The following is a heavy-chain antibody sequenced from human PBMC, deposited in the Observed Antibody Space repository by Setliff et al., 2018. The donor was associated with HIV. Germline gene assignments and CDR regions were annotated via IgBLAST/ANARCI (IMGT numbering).Heavy chain of an antibody. V-gene: IGHV1-3*01. CDR2: INAGNGNT. CDR3: ARRGRFTGGYSYGSDYFEY. CDR1: GYTFSNYA. Sequence: GASVKVSCKASGYTFSNYAIHWLRQAPGQRLEWMGWINAGNGNTKNPQKFQGRLTITRDTSASTTCMELSSLRSEDTAMYHCARRGRFTGGYSYGSDYFEYWGQGTLVTVSS. D-gene: IGHD5-18*01. J-gene: IGHJ4*02.